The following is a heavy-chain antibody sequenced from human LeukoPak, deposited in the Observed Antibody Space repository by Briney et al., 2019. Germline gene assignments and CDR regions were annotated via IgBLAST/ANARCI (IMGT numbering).Heavy chain of an antibody. CDR3: ARDPLRTELLWFGDPRGSLFDP. J-gene: IGHJ5*02. Sequence: ASVKVSCKASGYTFTDYYMHWVRQAPGQGLEWMGWINPNSGGTNYAQKFQGRVTMTRDTSTSTAYMELSRLRSDDTAVYYCARDPLRTELLWFGDPRGSLFDPWGQGTLVTVSS. D-gene: IGHD3-10*01. CDR1: GYTFTDYY. CDR2: INPNSGGT. V-gene: IGHV1-2*02.